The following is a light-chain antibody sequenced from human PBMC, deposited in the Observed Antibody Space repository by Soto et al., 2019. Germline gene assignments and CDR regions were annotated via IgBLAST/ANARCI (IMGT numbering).Light chain of an antibody. J-gene: IGKJ2*01. CDR2: ATS. Sequence: DIQMTQSPSSLSASVGDRVTITCRASQTISNYLNWYQQKPGKAPKVLIYATSSLEVGVPSRFSGSRSGTDFSLTISSLQSEDFATYYCQQSYITPYTFGQGTKLEIK. V-gene: IGKV1-39*01. CDR3: QQSYITPYT. CDR1: QTISNY.